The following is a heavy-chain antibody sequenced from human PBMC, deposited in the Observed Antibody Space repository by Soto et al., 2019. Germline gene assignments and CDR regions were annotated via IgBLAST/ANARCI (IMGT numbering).Heavy chain of an antibody. Sequence: EVQLVESGGGLVQPGGSLRLSCSASGFTFSSYWMSWVRQAPGKGLEWVANIKTDGSEKYYMDSVRGRFTTSRDNARNFFLLQMNSLTGADTAVYYCTGDGSPFALDVWGLGTSVTVSS. V-gene: IGHV3-7*03. CDR1: GFTFSSYW. CDR3: TGDGSPFALDV. CDR2: IKTDGSEK. J-gene: IGHJ6*02.